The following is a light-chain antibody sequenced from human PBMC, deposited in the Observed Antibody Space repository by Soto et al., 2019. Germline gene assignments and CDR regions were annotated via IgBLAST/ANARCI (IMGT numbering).Light chain of an antibody. CDR3: QQYNKWPRAT. Sequence: EIVMTQSPATLSVSPGERATLSCSASQSISSNLAWYQQKPGQAPRLLMFRTSSRATGFPARFSGSGSGTEFNLTISSLQSEDFGVYYCQQYNKWPRATFGGGPKVEIK. V-gene: IGKV3-15*01. CDR2: RTS. CDR1: QSISSN. J-gene: IGKJ4*01.